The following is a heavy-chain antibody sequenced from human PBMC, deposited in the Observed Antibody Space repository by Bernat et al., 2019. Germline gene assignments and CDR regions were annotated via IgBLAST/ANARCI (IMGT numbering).Heavy chain of an antibody. CDR3: AREAPYYYDSSGCIDY. V-gene: IGHV3-74*01. CDR1: GFTFISYW. Sequence: EVQLVESGGGLVQPGGSLRLSCAASGFTFISYWMHWVRQAPGKGRVWVSRINSDGSSTSYADSVKGRFTISRDNAKNTLYLQMNSLRAEDTAVYYCAREAPYYYDSSGCIDYWGQGTLVTVSS. CDR2: INSDGSST. D-gene: IGHD3-22*01. J-gene: IGHJ4*02.